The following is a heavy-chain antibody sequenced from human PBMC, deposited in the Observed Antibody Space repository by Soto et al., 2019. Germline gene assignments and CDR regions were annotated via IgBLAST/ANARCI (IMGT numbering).Heavy chain of an antibody. D-gene: IGHD6-19*01. J-gene: IGHJ6*02. V-gene: IGHV4-31*03. Sequence: QVQLQESGPGLVKPSQTLSLTCTVSGGSISSGGYYWSWIRQHPGKGLEWIGYIYYSGSTYYNPSRKRRDTISVDTSKNQFSLKLSAVTAADPAVYYCARSDPGYSSGWYPYYYYGMDVWGQGTTVTVSS. CDR3: ARSDPGYSSGWYPYYYYGMDV. CDR1: GGSISSGGYY. CDR2: IYYSGST.